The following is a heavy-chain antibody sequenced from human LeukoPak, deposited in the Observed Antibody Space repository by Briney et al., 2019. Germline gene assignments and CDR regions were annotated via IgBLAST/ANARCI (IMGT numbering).Heavy chain of an antibody. CDR2: IKSKTDGGTT. Sequence: GSLGLSCAASGFTFSDYYMSWIRQAPGKGLEWVGRIKSKTDGGTTDYAAPVKGRFTISRDDSKNTLYLQMNSLKTEDTAVYYCTTEGYSYGFDYWGQGTLVTVSS. CDR3: TTEGYSYGFDY. CDR1: GFTFSDYY. D-gene: IGHD5-18*01. V-gene: IGHV3-15*01. J-gene: IGHJ4*02.